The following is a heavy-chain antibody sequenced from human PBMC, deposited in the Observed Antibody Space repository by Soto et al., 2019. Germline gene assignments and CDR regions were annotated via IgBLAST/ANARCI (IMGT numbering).Heavy chain of an antibody. D-gene: IGHD6-6*01. J-gene: IGHJ4*02. CDR2: IYPGDSDT. Sequence: GESLKISCKGSGYSFTSYWIGWVRQMPGKGLEWMGIIYPGDSDTRYSPSFQGQVTISADKSISTAYLQWSSLKASDTAMYYCARPRYPNIAARPLDYWGQGTLVTVSS. V-gene: IGHV5-51*01. CDR1: GYSFTSYW. CDR3: ARPRYPNIAARPLDY.